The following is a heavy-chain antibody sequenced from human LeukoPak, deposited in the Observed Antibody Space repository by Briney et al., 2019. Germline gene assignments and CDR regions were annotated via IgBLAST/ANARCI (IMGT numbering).Heavy chain of an antibody. CDR3: ARDQDSSSSGD. D-gene: IGHD6-6*01. Sequence: GGSLRLSCAASGFTFSSYSMTWVRQAPGKGLEWVSSISSSSSYIYYADSVKGRFTISRDNAKNSLYLQMNSLRAEDTAVYYCARDQDSSSSGDWGQGTLVTVSS. CDR2: ISSSSSYI. V-gene: IGHV3-21*01. J-gene: IGHJ4*02. CDR1: GFTFSSYS.